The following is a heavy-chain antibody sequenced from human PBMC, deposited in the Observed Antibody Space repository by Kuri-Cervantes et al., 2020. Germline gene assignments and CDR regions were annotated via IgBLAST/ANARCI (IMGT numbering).Heavy chain of an antibody. CDR2: IYTSGST. V-gene: IGHV4-61*02. D-gene: IGHD1-1*01. CDR1: GGSISSGSYY. J-gene: IGHJ5*02. Sequence: SETLSLTCTVSGGSISSGSYYWSWIRQPAGKGLDWIGRIYTSGSTNYNPSLKSRVTISVDTSKDQFSLKLSSVTAADTAEYYCARGEKTGSATTWFDPWGQGTLVTVSS. CDR3: ARGEKTGSATTWFDP.